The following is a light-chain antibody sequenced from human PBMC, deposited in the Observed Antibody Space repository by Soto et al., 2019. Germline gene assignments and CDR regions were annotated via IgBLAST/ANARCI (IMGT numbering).Light chain of an antibody. CDR3: QSYDGRDVV. J-gene: IGLJ2*01. V-gene: IGLV6-57*04. CDR1: SGDIAARY. Sequence: NFMLTQPHSVSESPGRTVTISCTRSSGDIAARYVQWYQQRPGSAHTTVIYEDSQRPSGVPDRFSGSIDRSSNSASLIISGLKTEDEADYYCQSYDGRDVVFGGGTKLTVL. CDR2: EDS.